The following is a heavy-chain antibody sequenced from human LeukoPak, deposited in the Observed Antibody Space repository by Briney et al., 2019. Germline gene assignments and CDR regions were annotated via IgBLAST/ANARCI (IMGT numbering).Heavy chain of an antibody. CDR1: GYTFTSYG. J-gene: IGHJ5*02. CDR3: ARGVAYNWFDP. Sequence: ASVKVSCKASGYTFTSYGISWVRQAPGQGLEWMGWINPNSGGTNYAQKFQGRVTMTRDTSISTAYMELSRLRSDDTAVYYCARGVAYNWFDPWGQGTLVTVSS. CDR2: INPNSGGT. V-gene: IGHV1-2*02.